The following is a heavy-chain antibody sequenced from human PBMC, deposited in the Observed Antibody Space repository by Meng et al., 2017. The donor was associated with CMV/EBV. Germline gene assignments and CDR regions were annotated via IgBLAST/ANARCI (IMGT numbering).Heavy chain of an antibody. J-gene: IGHJ4*02. Sequence: SETLSLTCAVYGGSFSGYYWSWIRQPPGKGLEWIGEINHSGSTNYNPSLKSRVTISVDTSKNQFSLKLSSVTAADTAVYYCARDRTLDYWGQGTLVTVSS. CDR3: ARDRTLDY. V-gene: IGHV4-34*01. CDR2: INHSGST. CDR1: GGSFSGYY.